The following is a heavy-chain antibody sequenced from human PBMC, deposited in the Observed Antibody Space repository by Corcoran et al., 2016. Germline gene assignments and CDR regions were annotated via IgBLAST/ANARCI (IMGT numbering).Heavy chain of an antibody. J-gene: IGHJ4*02. CDR3: ARSGQGDY. Sequence: QVQLVQSGAEVEKPGASVKVSCKASGYTFTSHGISWVRQAPGQGLEWMGWISPYNGNTNYAQKFPGRVTMTTDTSPTTATMELRGLSTDDTAMYYCARSGQGDYWGQGTLVTVAS. V-gene: IGHV1-18*01. CDR2: ISPYNGNT. CDR1: GYTFTSHG. D-gene: IGHD3-10*01.